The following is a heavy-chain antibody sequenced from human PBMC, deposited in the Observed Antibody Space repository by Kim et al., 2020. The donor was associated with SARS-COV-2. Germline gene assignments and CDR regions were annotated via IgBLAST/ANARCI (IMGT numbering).Heavy chain of an antibody. Sequence: SVKVSCKASGGTFSSYAISWVRQAPGQGLEWMGRIIPILGIANYAQKFQGRVTITADQSTSTAYMELSSLRSEDTAVYYCARGGMTTVTEDYWGQGTLVTVSS. V-gene: IGHV1-69*04. J-gene: IGHJ4*02. CDR3: ARGGMTTVTEDY. CDR2: IIPILGIA. CDR1: GGTFSSYA. D-gene: IGHD4-17*01.